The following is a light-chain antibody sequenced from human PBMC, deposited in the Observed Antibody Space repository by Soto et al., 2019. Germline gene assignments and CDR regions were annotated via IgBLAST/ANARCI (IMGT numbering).Light chain of an antibody. Sequence: QSVLTQPPSASGSPGQSVTISCTGTSSDVGRYYYVSWYQQHPGKAPKLMISEVNKRASGVPDRFSGSKSGNTASLTVSGLQADDEADYYCSSYAGTPFVFGTGTKLTVL. CDR1: SSDVGRYYY. J-gene: IGLJ1*01. CDR3: SSYAGTPFV. V-gene: IGLV2-8*01. CDR2: EVN.